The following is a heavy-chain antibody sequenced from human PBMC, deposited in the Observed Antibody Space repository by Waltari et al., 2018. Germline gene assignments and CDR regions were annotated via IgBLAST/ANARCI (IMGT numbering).Heavy chain of an antibody. V-gene: IGHV1-69-2*01. D-gene: IGHD2-15*01. Sequence: EVQLLQSGAEVKKPGATVKIPCNTFGKPCTDYYIHWGKQTPGKGLEWMGRVGPKDGETIYAEKFQDRVTISADTSTDTVYMIMNGLRFDDTALYFCSRSGSDDWFDPWGRGTPVTVVS. J-gene: IGHJ5*02. CDR3: SRSGSDDWFDP. CDR1: GKPCTDYY. CDR2: VGPKDGET.